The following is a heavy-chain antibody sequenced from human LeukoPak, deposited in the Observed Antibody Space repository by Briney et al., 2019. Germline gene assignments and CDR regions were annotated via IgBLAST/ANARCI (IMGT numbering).Heavy chain of an antibody. D-gene: IGHD4-23*01. V-gene: IGHV3-21*01. CDR2: ISSSSGYI. J-gene: IGHJ4*02. Sequence: GGSLRLSCAASGFTFSTYFMNWVDQAPGKGLEWVSSISSSSGYIYYADSVKGRFTISRDNAKNSLYLQINSLRAEDTAVYYCARDGSPGFGGNYFDYWGQGTLVTVSS. CDR1: GFTFSTYF. CDR3: ARDGSPGFGGNYFDY.